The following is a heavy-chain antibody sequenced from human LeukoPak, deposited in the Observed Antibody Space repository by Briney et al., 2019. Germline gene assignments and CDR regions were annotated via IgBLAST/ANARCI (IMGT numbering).Heavy chain of an antibody. J-gene: IGHJ4*02. CDR3: ARFYCSGGSCSLNFDY. CDR2: ISYDGSNK. D-gene: IGHD2-15*01. Sequence: GALRLSCAASGFTFSSYSMNWVRQAPGKGLEWVSLISYDGSNKYYTDSVKGRFTISRDNSKNTLYLQMSSLRPDDTAVYYCARFYCSGGSCSLNFDYWGQGTLVTVSS. CDR1: GFTFSSYS. V-gene: IGHV3-30*19.